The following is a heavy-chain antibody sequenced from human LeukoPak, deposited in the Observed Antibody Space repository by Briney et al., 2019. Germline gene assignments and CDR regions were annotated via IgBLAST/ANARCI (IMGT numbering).Heavy chain of an antibody. V-gene: IGHV4-59*01. CDR1: GGSISSYY. CDR3: ARGIVVPAARFDP. J-gene: IGHJ5*02. Sequence: SETLSLTCTISGGSISSYYWSWIRQPPGMGLEWIGYIYYSGSTNYNPSLKSRVTISVDTSKNQFSLKLSSVTAADTAVYYCARGIVVPAARFDPWGQGTLVTVSS. CDR2: IYYSGST. D-gene: IGHD2-2*01.